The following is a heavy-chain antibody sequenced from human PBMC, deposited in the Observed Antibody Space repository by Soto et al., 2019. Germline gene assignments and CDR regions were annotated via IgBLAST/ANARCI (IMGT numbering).Heavy chain of an antibody. CDR1: GFTFSSYA. CDR3: AKGSRDYELRFDY. J-gene: IGHJ4*02. CDR2: ISGSGGST. Sequence: GGSLRLSCAASGFTFSSYAMSWVRQAPGKGLEWVSAISGSGGSTYYADSVKGRFPISRDNSKNTLYLQMNSLRAEDTAVYYWAKGSRDYELRFDYWGQGTLVTVSS. V-gene: IGHV3-23*01. D-gene: IGHD4-17*01.